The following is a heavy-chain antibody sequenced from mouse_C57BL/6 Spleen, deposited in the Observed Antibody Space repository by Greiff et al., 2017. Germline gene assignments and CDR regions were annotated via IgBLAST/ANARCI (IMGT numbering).Heavy chain of an antibody. CDR2: INPSNGGT. Sequence: QVQLQQSGTELVKPGASVKLSCKASGYTFISYWMHWVKQRPGQGLEWIGNINPSNGGTNYNAKFKSKATLTVDKSSSTAYMQLSSLTSEDSAVYYCARPIYYDYSWFAYWGQGTLVTVSA. D-gene: IGHD2-4*01. CDR3: ARPIYYDYSWFAY. J-gene: IGHJ3*01. V-gene: IGHV1-53*01. CDR1: GYTFISYW.